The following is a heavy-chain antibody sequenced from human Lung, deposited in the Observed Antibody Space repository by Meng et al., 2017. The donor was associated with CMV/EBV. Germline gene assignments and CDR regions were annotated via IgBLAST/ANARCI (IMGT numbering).Heavy chain of an antibody. V-gene: IGHV1-18*01. CDR3: ASGTPGRSYCDY. CDR2: FVNYVDT. D-gene: IGHD2-15*01. CDR1: GYTFGSYG. Sequence: QSGPWVKKPGASVRVSCKASGYTFGSYGICWVRQAPGQGLEWMGWFVNYVDTYPAPKFQGRVTMTTDTHTNTAFMELRSLTSDDTAVYYCASGTPGRSYCDYWGQGTLVTVSS. J-gene: IGHJ4*02.